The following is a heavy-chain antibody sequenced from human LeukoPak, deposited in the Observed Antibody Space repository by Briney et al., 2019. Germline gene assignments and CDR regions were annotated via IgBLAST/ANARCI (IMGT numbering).Heavy chain of an antibody. D-gene: IGHD6-19*01. V-gene: IGHV3-7*01. CDR2: IKQDGSEK. Sequence: GGSLRLSCAASGFTFSSYWMSWVRQAPGKGLEWVANIKQDGSEKYYVDSVKGRFTISRDNAKNSLYLQMNSLRAEDTAVYYCAGDRGSSGWYKYYYYMDVWGKGTTVTVSS. CDR3: AGDRGSSGWYKYYYYMDV. CDR1: GFTFSSYW. J-gene: IGHJ6*03.